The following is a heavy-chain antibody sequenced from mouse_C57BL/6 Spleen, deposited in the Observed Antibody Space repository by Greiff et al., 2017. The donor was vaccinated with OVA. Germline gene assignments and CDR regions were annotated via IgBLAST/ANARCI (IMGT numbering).Heavy chain of an antibody. CDR3: ARSTTVRFDY. CDR1: GYTFTSYW. V-gene: IGHV1-64*01. J-gene: IGHJ2*01. CDR2: IHPNSGST. D-gene: IGHD1-1*01. Sequence: QDQLQQPGAELVKPGASVKLSCKASGYTFTSYWLHWVKQRPGQGLEWIGMIHPNSGSTNYNEKFKSKATLTVDKSSSTAYMQLSSLTSEDSAVYYCARSTTVRFDYWGQGTTLTVSS.